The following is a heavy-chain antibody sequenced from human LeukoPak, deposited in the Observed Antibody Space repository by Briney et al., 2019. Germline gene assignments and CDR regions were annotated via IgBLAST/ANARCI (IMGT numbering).Heavy chain of an antibody. CDR3: ARGRSREDSSGYCHFDH. CDR2: ISGSGGST. V-gene: IGHV3-23*01. Sequence: GGSLRLSCAASGFTFSSYAMSWVRQAPGKGLEWVSAISGSGGSTYYADSVKGRFTISRDNSKNTLYLQMNSLRSDDTAVYYCARGRSREDSSGYCHFDHWGQGTLVTVSS. J-gene: IGHJ4*02. CDR1: GFTFSSYA. D-gene: IGHD3-22*01.